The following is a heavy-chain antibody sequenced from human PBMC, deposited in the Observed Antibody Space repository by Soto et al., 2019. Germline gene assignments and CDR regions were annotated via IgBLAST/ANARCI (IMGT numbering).Heavy chain of an antibody. Sequence: SETLSLTCTVSGGSISSYYWSWIRQPPGKGLEWIGYIYYSGSTNYNPSLKSRVTISVDTSKNQFSLKLSSVTAADTAVYYCARSPLSNFKGGWSHPFDYWGQGTLVTVSS. CDR2: IYYSGST. D-gene: IGHD6-19*01. CDR3: ARSPLSNFKGGWSHPFDY. CDR1: GGSISSYY. V-gene: IGHV4-59*01. J-gene: IGHJ4*02.